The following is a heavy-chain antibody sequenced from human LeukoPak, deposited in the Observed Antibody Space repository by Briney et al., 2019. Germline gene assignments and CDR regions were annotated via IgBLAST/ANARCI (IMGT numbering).Heavy chain of an antibody. Sequence: VASVKVACKASGYTFTSYYMHWVRQAPGQGLEWMGIINPSGGSTSYAQKFQGRDTMTRDMSTSTVYMELSSLRSEDTAVYYCARAQRFHFWSGYYWVDPWGQGTLVTVSS. CDR1: GYTFTSYY. CDR3: ARAQRFHFWSGYYWVDP. V-gene: IGHV1-46*01. CDR2: INPSGGST. D-gene: IGHD3-3*02. J-gene: IGHJ5*02.